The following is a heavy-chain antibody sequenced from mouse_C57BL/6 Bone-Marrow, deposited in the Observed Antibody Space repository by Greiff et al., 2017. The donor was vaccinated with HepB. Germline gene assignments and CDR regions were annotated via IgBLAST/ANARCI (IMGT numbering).Heavy chain of an antibody. CDR1: GFTFSSYT. D-gene: IGHD1-1*01. CDR3: ARHSLNYYGSSPWFAY. V-gene: IGHV5-9*01. Sequence: EVMLVESGGGLVKPGGSLKLSCAASGFTFSSYTMSWVRQTPEKRLEWVATISGGGGNTYYPDSVKGRFTISRDNAKNTLYLQMSSLRSEDTALYYCARHSLNYYGSSPWFAYWGQGTLVTVSA. J-gene: IGHJ3*01. CDR2: ISGGGGNT.